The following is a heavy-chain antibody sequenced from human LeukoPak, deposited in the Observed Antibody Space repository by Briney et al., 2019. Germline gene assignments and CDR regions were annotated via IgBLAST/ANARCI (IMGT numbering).Heavy chain of an antibody. D-gene: IGHD1-26*01. J-gene: IGHJ4*02. V-gene: IGHV4-34*01. Sequence: SETLSLTCAVYGGSFSGYYWSWIRQPPGKGLEWIGEISLSGVTNYNPSLKSRVTMSLDRSKNHLSLTLTSVTAADTAVYYCSRESGAFSPFGYWGQGTLVTVSS. CDR1: GGSFSGYY. CDR3: SRESGAFSPFGY. CDR2: ISLSGVT.